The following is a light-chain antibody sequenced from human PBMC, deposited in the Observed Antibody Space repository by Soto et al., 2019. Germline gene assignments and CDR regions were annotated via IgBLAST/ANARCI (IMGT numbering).Light chain of an antibody. CDR2: RAS. Sequence: DVQMTQSPSTLSASVGDRVTITCRASQSLNSYLAWYQQKPGKAPKLLIYRASSLQSGVPSRFGGSGSGTDFTLTISSLQPDDLATYYCQHYNGYPITYGGGTKVEI. CDR1: QSLNSY. J-gene: IGKJ4*01. V-gene: IGKV1-5*03. CDR3: QHYNGYPIT.